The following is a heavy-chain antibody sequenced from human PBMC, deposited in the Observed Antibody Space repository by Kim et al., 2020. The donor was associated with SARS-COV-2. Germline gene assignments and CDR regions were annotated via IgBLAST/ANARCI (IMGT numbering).Heavy chain of an antibody. CDR3: ARHVNSLYYDFWNGYNFYFDS. J-gene: IGHJ4*02. Sequence: SETLSLTCTVSGDSINNINYYWGWIRQPPGKGLEWIGSIYYNGRTYYNPSLMSRVSISVDTSKNHFSLKLSSVTATDTSVYYCARHVNSLYYDFWNGYNFYFDSWGRGTLLTVSS. D-gene: IGHD3-3*01. CDR2: IYYNGRT. CDR1: GDSINNINYY. V-gene: IGHV4-39*01.